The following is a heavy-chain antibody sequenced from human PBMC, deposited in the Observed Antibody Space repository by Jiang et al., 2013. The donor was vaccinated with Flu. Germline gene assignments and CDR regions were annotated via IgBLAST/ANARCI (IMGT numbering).Heavy chain of an antibody. J-gene: IGHJ6*02. CDR2: MNPNSGNT. CDR3: ARAGPVTTLLYYYYYGMDV. V-gene: IGHV1-8*01. Sequence: GAEVKKPGASVKVSCKASGYTFTSYDINWVRQATGQGLEWMGWMNPNSGNTGYAQKFQGRVTMTRNTSISTAYMELSSLRSEDTAVYYCARAGPVTTLLYYYYYGMDVRGQGTTVTVSS. CDR1: GYTFTSYD. D-gene: IGHD4-11*01.